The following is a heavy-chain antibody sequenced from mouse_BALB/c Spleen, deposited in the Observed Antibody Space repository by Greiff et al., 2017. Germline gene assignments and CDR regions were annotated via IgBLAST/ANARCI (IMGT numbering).Heavy chain of an antibody. Sequence: QVQLQQSGAEPVKPGASVKLSCKASGYTFTSYYMYWVKQRPGQGLEWIGEINPSNGGTNFNEKFKSKATLTVDKSSSTAYMQLSSLTSEDSAVYYCARPYGYDEGFAYWGQGTLVTVSA. CDR1: GYTFTSYY. J-gene: IGHJ3*01. CDR2: INPSNGGT. V-gene: IGHV1S81*02. D-gene: IGHD2-2*01. CDR3: ARPYGYDEGFAY.